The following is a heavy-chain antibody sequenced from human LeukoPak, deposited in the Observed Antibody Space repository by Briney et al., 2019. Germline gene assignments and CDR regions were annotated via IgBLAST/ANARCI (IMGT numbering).Heavy chain of an antibody. Sequence: GGSLRLSCAASGFTFSNAWMSWVRQAPGKGLEWVGRIKSKTDGGTTDYAAPVKGRFTISRDDSKNTLYLQMNSLKAEDTAVYYCTRVLLWFGESVPDAFDIWGQGTMVTVSS. D-gene: IGHD3-10*01. V-gene: IGHV3-15*01. CDR3: TRVLLWFGESVPDAFDI. J-gene: IGHJ3*02. CDR1: GFTFSNAW. CDR2: IKSKTDGGTT.